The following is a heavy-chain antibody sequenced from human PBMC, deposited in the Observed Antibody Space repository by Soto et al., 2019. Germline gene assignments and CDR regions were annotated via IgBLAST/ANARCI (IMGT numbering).Heavy chain of an antibody. V-gene: IGHV3-11*01. J-gene: IGHJ4*02. Sequence: QVQLVESGGGLVKPGGSLRLSCAASGFTFTDYYMSWIRQAPGKGLEWISYISNSGRTSYYADSMKGRFTISRDNAKNSLYLQMNSLRSEDTAVYYCARDLVAVSGGVYSSSSGGYFFDVWGQGTLVTVSS. CDR3: ARDLVAVSGGVYSSSSGGYFFDV. CDR1: GFTFTDYY. D-gene: IGHD6-6*01. CDR2: ISNSGRTS.